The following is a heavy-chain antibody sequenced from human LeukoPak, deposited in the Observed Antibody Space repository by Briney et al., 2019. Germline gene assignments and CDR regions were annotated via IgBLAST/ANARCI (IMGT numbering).Heavy chain of an antibody. CDR3: ARSHDYGDYRLDY. D-gene: IGHD4-17*01. J-gene: IGHJ4*02. Sequence: GASVKVSCKASGDTFTGYYMHWVRQAPGQGLEWMGWINPNSGGTNYAQKFQGRVTMTRDTSISTAYMELSRLRSDDTAVYYSARSHDYGDYRLDYWGQGTLVTVSS. CDR1: GDTFTGYY. CDR2: INPNSGGT. V-gene: IGHV1-2*02.